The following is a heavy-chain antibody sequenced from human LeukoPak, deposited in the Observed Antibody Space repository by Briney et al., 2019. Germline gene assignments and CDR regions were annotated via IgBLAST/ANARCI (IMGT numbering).Heavy chain of an antibody. J-gene: IGHJ4*02. CDR1: GGSVSSGSYY. D-gene: IGHD5-24*01. Sequence: SETLSLTCTVSGGSVSSGSYYWSWIRQPPGKGLEWIGYIYYSGSTNYNPSLKSRVTISVDTSKNQFSLKLSSVTAADTAVYYCARGGDGFDYWGQGTLVTVSS. CDR3: ARGGDGFDY. CDR2: IYYSGST. V-gene: IGHV4-61*01.